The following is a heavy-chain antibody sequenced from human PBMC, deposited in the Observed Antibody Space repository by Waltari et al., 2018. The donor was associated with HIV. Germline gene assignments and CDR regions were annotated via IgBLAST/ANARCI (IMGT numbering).Heavy chain of an antibody. CDR3: ARILGSSWYNWIDP. Sequence: QVQLVQSGAEVKKPGSSVKVSCRASGGSFRCYAITWVRQAPGQGLEWMGGIIPVFGTANYAQKFQGRVTITADESTSTAYMDLRSLTSEDTAVYYCARILGSSWYNWIDPWGQGTLVTVSS. J-gene: IGHJ5*02. CDR1: GGSFRCYA. CDR2: IIPVFGTA. D-gene: IGHD6-13*01. V-gene: IGHV1-69*12.